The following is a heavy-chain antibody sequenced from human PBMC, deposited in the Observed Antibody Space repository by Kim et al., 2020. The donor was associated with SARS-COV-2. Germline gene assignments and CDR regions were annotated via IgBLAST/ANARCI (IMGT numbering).Heavy chain of an antibody. CDR2: IYYSGST. V-gene: IGHV4-39*01. Sequence: SETLSLTCTVSGGSISSSSYYWGWIRQPPGKGLEWIGSIYYSGSTHYNPSLKSRVTKSVDTSKNQFSLKLSSVTAADTAVYYCARHDQSGYDYFDYWGQGTLVTVSS. CDR1: GGSISSSSYY. D-gene: IGHD5-12*01. J-gene: IGHJ4*02. CDR3: ARHDQSGYDYFDY.